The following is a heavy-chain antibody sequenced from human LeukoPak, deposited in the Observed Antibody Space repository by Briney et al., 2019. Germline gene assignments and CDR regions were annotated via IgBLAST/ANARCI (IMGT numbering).Heavy chain of an antibody. CDR3: ARGSYYGSGSQGVDY. CDR1: GGSISSYY. CDR2: IYTSGST. V-gene: IGHV4-4*07. Sequence: SETLSLTCTVSGGSISSYYWSWIRQPAGKGLEWIGRIYTSGSTNYNPSLKSRVTISVDTSKNQFSLKLSSVTAADTAVYYCARGSYYGSGSQGVDYWGQGTLVTVSS. J-gene: IGHJ4*02. D-gene: IGHD3-10*01.